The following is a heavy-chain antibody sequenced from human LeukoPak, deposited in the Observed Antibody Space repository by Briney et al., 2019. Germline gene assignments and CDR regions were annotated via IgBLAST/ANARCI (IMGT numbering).Heavy chain of an antibody. Sequence: SCKASGYTFTGYYMHWVRQAPGKGLVWVSRIKSDGSSTSYADSVKGRFIISRDNAKNTLYLRMNSLRAEDTAVYYCARERQWLTHAFDIWGQGTMVTVSS. V-gene: IGHV3-74*01. D-gene: IGHD6-19*01. CDR1: GYTFTGYY. CDR3: ARERQWLTHAFDI. J-gene: IGHJ3*02. CDR2: IKSDGSST.